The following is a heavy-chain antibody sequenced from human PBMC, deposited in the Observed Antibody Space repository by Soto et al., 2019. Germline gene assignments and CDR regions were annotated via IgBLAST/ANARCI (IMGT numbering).Heavy chain of an antibody. V-gene: IGHV1-3*01. CDR3: ARSPGYSYGDY. CDR1: GYTFTGYY. D-gene: IGHD5-18*01. CDR2: INAGNGNT. J-gene: IGHJ4*02. Sequence: ASVKVSCKASGYTFTGYYMHWVRQAPGQRLEWMGWINAGNGNTKCSQKFQGRVTITRDTSASTAYMELSSLRSEDTAVYYCARSPGYSYGDYWGQGTLVTVSS.